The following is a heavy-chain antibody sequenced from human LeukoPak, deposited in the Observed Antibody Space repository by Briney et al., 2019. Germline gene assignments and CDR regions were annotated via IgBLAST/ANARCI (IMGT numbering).Heavy chain of an antibody. J-gene: IGHJ4*02. D-gene: IGHD3-22*01. CDR3: ATLPLYYYDSSGYNPGDY. Sequence: ASVKVSCKASGYTFTSYDINWVRQATGQGLEWMGWISAYNGNTNYAQKLQGRVTMTTDTSTSTAYMELRSLRSEDTAVYYCATLPLYYYDSSGYNPGDYWGQGTLVTVSS. CDR1: GYTFTSYD. CDR2: ISAYNGNT. V-gene: IGHV1-18*01.